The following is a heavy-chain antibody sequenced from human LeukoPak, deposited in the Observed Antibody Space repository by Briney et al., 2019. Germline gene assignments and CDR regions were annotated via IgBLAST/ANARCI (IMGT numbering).Heavy chain of an antibody. D-gene: IGHD5-18*01. V-gene: IGHV4-59*01. Sequence: SETLSLTCTVSGGSISSYYWSWLRQPPGKGLEWIGYIYYSGSTNYNPSLKSRVTISVDTSKNQFSLKLSSVTAADTAVYYCARAGRWIQLSNYYYMDVWGKGTTVTVSS. J-gene: IGHJ6*03. CDR2: IYYSGST. CDR1: GGSISSYY. CDR3: ARAGRWIQLSNYYYMDV.